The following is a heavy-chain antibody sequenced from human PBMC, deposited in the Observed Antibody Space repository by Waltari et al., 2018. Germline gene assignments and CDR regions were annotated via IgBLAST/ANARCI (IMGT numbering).Heavy chain of an antibody. CDR3: AREVLAHNVYMDV. V-gene: IGHV1-69*01. D-gene: IGHD1-1*01. J-gene: IGHJ6*03. CDR2: IIPVSGSR. CDR1: KDSFSSYG. Sequence: QVQLVQSGAEMRKPGSAVKVSCQASKDSFSSYGFSWVRQAPGGGLEWMGEIIPVSGSRNYAENFQGRITIIADESASKIYMELSRLTSDDTAVYYCAREVLAHNVYMDVWGTGTAVTVSS.